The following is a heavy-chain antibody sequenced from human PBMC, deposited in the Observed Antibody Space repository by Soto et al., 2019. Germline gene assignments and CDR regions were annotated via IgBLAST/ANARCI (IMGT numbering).Heavy chain of an antibody. Sequence: QVQLQESGPGLVKPSGTLSLTCAVSGGSITSSSWWSWVRQPPGKGLEWIGEIYHSGSTNYNPSLQSRVTISADTSKNQVSLKRIRVTAADPAVYYWARKDYGDGVFFDRWGQGTLVTVSS. CDR2: IYHSGST. J-gene: IGHJ4*02. D-gene: IGHD4-17*01. V-gene: IGHV4-4*02. CDR1: GGSITSSSW. CDR3: ARKDYGDGVFFDR.